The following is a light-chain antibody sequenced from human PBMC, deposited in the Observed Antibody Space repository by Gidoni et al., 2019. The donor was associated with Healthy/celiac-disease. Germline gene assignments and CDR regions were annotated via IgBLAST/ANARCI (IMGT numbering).Light chain of an antibody. CDR1: QSVSSN. Sequence: SCRASQSVSSNLAWYQQKPGQAPRLLIYGAATMATGITARFSGSVSGTEFTLTISSLPSEDFAVYYCQQYNNWPPYTFGQRTKLGIK. CDR3: QQYNNWPPYT. V-gene: IGKV3-15*01. J-gene: IGKJ2*01. CDR2: GAA.